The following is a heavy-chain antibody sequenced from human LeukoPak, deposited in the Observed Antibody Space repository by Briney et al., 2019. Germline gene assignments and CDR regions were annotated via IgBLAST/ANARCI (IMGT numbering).Heavy chain of an antibody. CDR1: GFTFISYA. Sequence: GGSLRLSCAASGFTFISYAMSWVRQAPVKGLEWVSIISGSGGSTYYADSVKGRFTISRDNSKNTLYLQMNSLRAEDTAVYYCARANHYMDVWGKGTTVTVSS. CDR2: ISGSGGST. J-gene: IGHJ6*03. V-gene: IGHV3-23*01. CDR3: ARANHYMDV. D-gene: IGHD1-14*01.